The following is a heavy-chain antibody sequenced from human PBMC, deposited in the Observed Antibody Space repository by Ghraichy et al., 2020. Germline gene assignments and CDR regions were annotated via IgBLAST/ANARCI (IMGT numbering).Heavy chain of an antibody. D-gene: IGHD6-6*01. Sequence: GESLNISCAASGFTFSSYAMSWVRQAPGKGLEWVSAISGSGGSTYYADSVKGRFTISRDNSKNTLYLQMNSLRAEDTAVYYCAKGERASIAARPAQFDYWGQGTLVTVSS. J-gene: IGHJ4*02. CDR2: ISGSGGST. V-gene: IGHV3-23*01. CDR1: GFTFSSYA. CDR3: AKGERASIAARPAQFDY.